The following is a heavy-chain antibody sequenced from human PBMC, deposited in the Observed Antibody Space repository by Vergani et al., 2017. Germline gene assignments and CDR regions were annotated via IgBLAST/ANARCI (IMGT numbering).Heavy chain of an antibody. CDR3: ATKSCGTPGCQIGYFRE. CDR2: ISYDGTQK. V-gene: IGHV3-30*03. Sequence: QVHLVESGGGVVQPGRSLRLSCVVSGFTSSYYGMHRVRQAPGKGGEWVAVISYDGTQKYYADSVKGRFTISRDNSNSTLYLHMNSLRTEDTAVYYCATKSCGTPGCQIGYFREWGQGTLVTVSS. D-gene: IGHD1-1*01. J-gene: IGHJ1*01. CDR1: GFTSSYYG.